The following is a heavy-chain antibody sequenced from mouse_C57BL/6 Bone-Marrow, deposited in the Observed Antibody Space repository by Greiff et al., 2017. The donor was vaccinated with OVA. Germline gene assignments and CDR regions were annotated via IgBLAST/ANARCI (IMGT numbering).Heavy chain of an antibody. CDR2: IDPETGGT. CDR3: AREEIMDYFDY. CDR1: GYTFTDYE. Sequence: QVQLKESGAELVRPGASVTLSCKASGYTFTDYEMHWVKQTPVHGLEWIGAIDPETGGTAYNQKFKGKAILTADKSSSTAYMELRSLTSEDSAVYYCAREEIMDYFDYWGQGTTLTVSS. J-gene: IGHJ2*01. D-gene: IGHD1-1*02. V-gene: IGHV1-15*01.